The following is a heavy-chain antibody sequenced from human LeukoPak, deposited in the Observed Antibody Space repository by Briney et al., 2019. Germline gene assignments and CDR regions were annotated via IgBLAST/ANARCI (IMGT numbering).Heavy chain of an antibody. CDR3: ARLGYCRGGSCHNLDY. Sequence: GASVKVSCKASGYTFTSYGISWVRQAPGQGLEWMGWISAYNGNTNYAQKLQGRVTMTTDTSTGTAYMELESLRSDDTAVYYCARLGYCRGGSCHNLDYWGQGNLVTVSS. V-gene: IGHV1-18*01. J-gene: IGHJ4*02. D-gene: IGHD2-15*01. CDR2: ISAYNGNT. CDR1: GYTFTSYG.